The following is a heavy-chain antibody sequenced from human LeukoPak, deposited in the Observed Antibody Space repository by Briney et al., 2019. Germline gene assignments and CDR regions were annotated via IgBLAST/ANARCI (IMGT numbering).Heavy chain of an antibody. V-gene: IGHV3-21*01. Sequence: GGSLRLSCAASGFTFSSYIMNWVRQAPGKGLEWVSSISSSSSYIYYADSVKGRFTISRDNAKNSLYLQMNSLRAEDTAVYYCAREFGDYFDYWGQGTLVTVSS. CDR1: GFTFSSYI. D-gene: IGHD3-10*01. J-gene: IGHJ4*02. CDR2: ISSSSSYI. CDR3: AREFGDYFDY.